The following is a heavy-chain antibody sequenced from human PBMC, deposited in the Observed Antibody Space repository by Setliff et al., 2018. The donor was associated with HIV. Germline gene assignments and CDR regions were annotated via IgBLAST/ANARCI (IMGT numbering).Heavy chain of an antibody. CDR2: ILDGRVT. V-gene: IGHV4-39*01. CDR3: ARPHSGRGGGAYFDP. Sequence: KSSETLSLTCTVSGDSITSGHFYWGWIRQAPGKGLEWIGNILDGRVTFFNPSLRGRVTISVDASKNQVSLNLRSVTAADSAVYHCARPHSGRGGGAYFDPWGQGILGTVSS. D-gene: IGHD6-19*01. J-gene: IGHJ5*02. CDR1: GDSITSGHFY.